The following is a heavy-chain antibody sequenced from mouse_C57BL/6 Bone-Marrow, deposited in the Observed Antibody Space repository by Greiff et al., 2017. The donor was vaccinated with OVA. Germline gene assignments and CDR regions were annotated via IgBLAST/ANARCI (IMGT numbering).Heavy chain of an antibody. CDR1: GFTFSDYG. CDR2: ISSGSSTI. D-gene: IGHD1-1*01. V-gene: IGHV5-17*01. J-gene: IGHJ2*01. CDR3: AKDYGSSYVCYFDY. Sequence: VQLKESGGGLVKPGGSLKLSCAASGFTFSDYGMHWVRQAPEKGLEWVAYISSGSSTIYYADTVKGRFTISRDNAKNTLFLQMTSLRSEDTAMYYCAKDYGSSYVCYFDYWGQGTTLTVSS.